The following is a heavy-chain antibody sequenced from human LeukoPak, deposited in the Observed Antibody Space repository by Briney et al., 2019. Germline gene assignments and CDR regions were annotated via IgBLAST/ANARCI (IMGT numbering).Heavy chain of an antibody. CDR2: ISSSSSYM. Sequence: GGSLRLSCAASGFTFSDYYMSWIRQAPGKGLEWVSSISSSSSYMYYADSVKGRFTISRDNAKNSLYLQMNSLRAEDTAVYYCARSSVTTNAFDIWGQGTMVTVSS. CDR3: ARSSVTTNAFDI. V-gene: IGHV3-11*06. J-gene: IGHJ3*02. CDR1: GFTFSDYY. D-gene: IGHD4-17*01.